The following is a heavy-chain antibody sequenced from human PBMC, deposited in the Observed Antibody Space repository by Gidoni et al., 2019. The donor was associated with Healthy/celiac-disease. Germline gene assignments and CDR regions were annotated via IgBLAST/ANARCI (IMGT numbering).Heavy chain of an antibody. D-gene: IGHD3-22*01. CDR3: ARSPDYYDSSGYYSLY. Sequence: QVQLVQSGAEVKKPGSSVKVPCKASGGTFRSYAISWVRQAPGQGLEWMGGIIPIFGTANYAQKFQGRVTITADESTSTAYMELSSLRSEDTAVYYCARSPDYYDSSGYYSLYWGQGTLVTVSS. V-gene: IGHV1-69*01. J-gene: IGHJ4*02. CDR1: GGTFRSYA. CDR2: IIPIFGTA.